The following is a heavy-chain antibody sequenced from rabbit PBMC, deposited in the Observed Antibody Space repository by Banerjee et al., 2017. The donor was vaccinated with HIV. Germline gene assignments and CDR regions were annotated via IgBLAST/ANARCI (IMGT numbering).Heavy chain of an antibody. CDR3: VRGASSSGYYNL. CDR2: IDPLFGST. Sequence: QEQLKETGGGLVQPGGSLTLSCKASGFDFSSYGVSWVRQAPGKGLEWIGYIDPLFGSTYYASWVNGRFTISRHNAQNTLYLQLNSLTVADTATYFCVRGASSSGYYNLWGQGTLVTVS. D-gene: IGHD1-1*01. J-gene: IGHJ4*01. CDR1: GFDFSSYG. V-gene: IGHV1S47*01.